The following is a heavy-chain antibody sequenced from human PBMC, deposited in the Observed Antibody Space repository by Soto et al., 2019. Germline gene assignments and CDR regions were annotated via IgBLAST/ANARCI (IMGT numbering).Heavy chain of an antibody. J-gene: IGHJ4*02. CDR1: GYTFSNYD. V-gene: IGHV1-8*01. Sequence: QVQLVQSGAEVKKPGTSVRISCKTSGYTFSNYDINWVRQAAGQGLEWMGWMNPKSGYTGSARNFQGRVTMTRDTSMTTAYMELSSLRSEDTATYYCARVMGSVDFWGQGTLVTVSP. CDR3: ARVMGSVDF. CDR2: MNPKSGYT. D-gene: IGHD1-26*01.